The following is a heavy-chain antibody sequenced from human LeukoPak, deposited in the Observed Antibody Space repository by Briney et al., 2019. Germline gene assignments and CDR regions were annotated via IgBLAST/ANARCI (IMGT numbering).Heavy chain of an antibody. D-gene: IGHD1-14*01. V-gene: IGHV1-18*01. J-gene: IGHJ5*02. CDR2: ISAYNGNT. CDR1: GYTFTSYG. CDR3: ARATATTHENWFDP. Sequence: AAVKVSCKASGYTFTSYGISWVRQAPGQGLEGMGWISAYNGNTNYAQKLQGRVTMTTDTSTSTAYMELRGLRSDDTAVSYCARATATTHENWFDPWGQGTLVTVSS.